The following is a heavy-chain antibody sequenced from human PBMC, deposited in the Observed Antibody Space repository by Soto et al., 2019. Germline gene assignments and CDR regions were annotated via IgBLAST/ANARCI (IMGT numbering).Heavy chain of an antibody. V-gene: IGHV1-3*01. CDR1: GYTFTSYA. CDR2: INAGNGNT. CDR3: AREDIVVVPAAFRFDP. D-gene: IGHD2-2*01. Sequence: QVQLVQSGAEVKKPGASVKVSCKASGYTFTSYAMHWVRQAPGQRLEWMGWINAGNGNTKYSQKFQGRVTITRDTPASTAYMELSSLRSEDTAVYYCAREDIVVVPAAFRFDPWGQGTLVTVSS. J-gene: IGHJ5*02.